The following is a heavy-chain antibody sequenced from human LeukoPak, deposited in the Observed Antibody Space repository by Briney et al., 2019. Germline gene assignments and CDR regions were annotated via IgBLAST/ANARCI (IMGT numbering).Heavy chain of an antibody. CDR1: GGSISSYY. CDR3: VRDNDGYFSNPFDI. V-gene: IGHV4-59*12. Sequence: SETLSLTCTVSGGSISSYYWSWIRQPPGKGLEWIGYIYYSGSTNYNPSLKSRVTISVDTSKNQFSLKLSSVTAADTAVYYCVRDNDGYFSNPFDIWGQGTMVTVSS. J-gene: IGHJ3*02. CDR2: IYYSGST. D-gene: IGHD5-24*01.